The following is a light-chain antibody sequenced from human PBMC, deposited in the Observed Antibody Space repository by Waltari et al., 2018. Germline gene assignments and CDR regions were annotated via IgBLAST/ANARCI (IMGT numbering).Light chain of an antibody. CDR2: KAS. CDR3: QQYNSYPT. CDR1: QSISIW. Sequence: DIQMTQSPSTLSAFVGDRVTITCRASQSISIWLVWYQQKPGKTPKLLIYKASNLQSGVPSRFSGSGSGTEFSLTISSLQPDDFATYYCQQYNSYPTFGRGTKVDIK. V-gene: IGKV1-5*03. J-gene: IGKJ3*01.